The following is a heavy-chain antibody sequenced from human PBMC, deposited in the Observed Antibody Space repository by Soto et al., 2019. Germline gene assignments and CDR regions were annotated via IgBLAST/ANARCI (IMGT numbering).Heavy chain of an antibody. Sequence: GTLRVPWAASGCTSSTYCGHCVRQPPGKGLVWVSRINIDGSSTNYAESAKGRFAISRDNAKNTLYLQLNSLRPEDTAVCYCTSLISYCSSPSCYCGFDFWGKGALVTVCS. D-gene: IGHD2-2*01. CDR3: TSLISYCSSPSCYCGFDF. CDR2: INIDGSST. CDR1: GCTSSTYC. V-gene: IGHV3-74*01. J-gene: IGHJ4*02.